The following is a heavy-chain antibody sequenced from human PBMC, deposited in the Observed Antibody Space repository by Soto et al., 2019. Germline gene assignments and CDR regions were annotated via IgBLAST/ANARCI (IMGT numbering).Heavy chain of an antibody. D-gene: IGHD6-19*01. CDR3: AKGGRQWLVTSDFNY. CDR1: GFTFSDYA. J-gene: IGHJ4*02. Sequence: VQLVESGGGVVQPGRSLRLSCAASGFTFSDYAMHWVRQAPGKGLDWVAVVSHDGRNTHYADSVKGRFTISRDSSTNTVSLEMTRLRSEDTAVYYCAKGGRQWLVTSDFNYWGQGALVTVSS. V-gene: IGHV3-30*18. CDR2: VSHDGRNT.